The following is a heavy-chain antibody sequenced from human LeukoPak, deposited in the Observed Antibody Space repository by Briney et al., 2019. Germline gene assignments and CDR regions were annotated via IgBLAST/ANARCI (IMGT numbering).Heavy chain of an antibody. D-gene: IGHD3-22*01. CDR3: ARLGIESGYYIGWFDP. J-gene: IGHJ5*02. Sequence: GESLKISCKGSGYSFTNYWIGWVRQMPGKGLEWMGTIYPGDSDTRYSPSFQGQVTISADKSISTAYLQWSSLKASDTAMYYCARLGIESGYYIGWFDPWGQGTLVTVSS. CDR2: IYPGDSDT. CDR1: GYSFTNYW. V-gene: IGHV5-51*01.